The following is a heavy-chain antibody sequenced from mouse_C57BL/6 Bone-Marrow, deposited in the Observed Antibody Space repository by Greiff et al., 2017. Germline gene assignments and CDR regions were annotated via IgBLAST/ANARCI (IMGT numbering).Heavy chain of an antibody. Sequence: QVQLQQPGTELVKPGASVKLSCKASCYTFTSYWMHWVKQRPGQGLEWIGNINPSNGGTNYNEKFKSKATLNVDKSSGTAYMHLYSLPSGVSAVYYCARGRLRRGFAYWGQGTLVTVSA. V-gene: IGHV1-53*01. J-gene: IGHJ3*01. CDR1: CYTFTSYW. CDR3: ARGRLRRGFAY. D-gene: IGHD2-2*01. CDR2: INPSNGGT.